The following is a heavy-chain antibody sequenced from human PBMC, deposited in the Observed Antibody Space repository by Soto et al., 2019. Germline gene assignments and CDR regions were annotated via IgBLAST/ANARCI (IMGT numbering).Heavy chain of an antibody. CDR2: ISYDGSNK. J-gene: IGHJ6*01. Sequence: QVQLVESGGGVVQPGRSLRLSCAASGFTFSSYGMHWVRQAPGKGLEWVAVISYDGSNKYYADSVKGRFTISRDNSKNTLYLQMNSLRAEDTAVYYCAKDQSPLGTGRRYYGMDVW. CDR3: AKDQSPLGTGRRYYGMDV. V-gene: IGHV3-30*18. CDR1: GFTFSSYG.